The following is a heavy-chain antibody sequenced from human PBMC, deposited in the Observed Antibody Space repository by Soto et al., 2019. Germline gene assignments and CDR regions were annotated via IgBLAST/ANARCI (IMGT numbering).Heavy chain of an antibody. Sequence: QVQLQESGPGLVKPSQTLSLTCTVSGGSISSGGYYWTWIRQHPGKGLEWIGYSYYSGSTYYNPSLKSRVTITVATATTQCSLKLGSVTAAATAVYYCARVCGGACHYGLDVWGQGTTVTVSS. D-gene: IGHD2-21*02. J-gene: IGHJ6*02. CDR2: SYYSGST. V-gene: IGHV4-31*03. CDR1: GGSISSGGYY. CDR3: ARVCGGACHYGLDV.